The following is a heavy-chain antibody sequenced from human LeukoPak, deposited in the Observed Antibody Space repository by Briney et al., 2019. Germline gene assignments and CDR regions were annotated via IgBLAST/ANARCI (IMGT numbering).Heavy chain of an antibody. CDR1: GFTFSSYA. D-gene: IGHD3-3*01. CDR3: ARDFRFLDDY. V-gene: IGHV3-23*01. CDR2: INGNGGST. J-gene: IGHJ4*02. Sequence: GGSLRLSCAASGFTFSSYAMSWVRQIPGKGLEWVSGINGNGGSTNYADSVKGRFTISRDNSKNTAYLQMNSLRAEDTAVYYCARDFRFLDDYWGQGTLVTVSS.